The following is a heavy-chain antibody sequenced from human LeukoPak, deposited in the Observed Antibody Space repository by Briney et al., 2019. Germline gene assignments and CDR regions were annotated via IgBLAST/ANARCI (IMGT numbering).Heavy chain of an antibody. CDR1: GFTVSSNY. Sequence: GGSLRLSCAASGFTVSSNYMSWVRQAPGKGLEWVSVIYSGGSTYYADSVKGRFTISRDNSKNTLYLQMNSQRAEDTAVYYCARVGALPGGWYYFDYWGQGTLVTVSS. CDR2: IYSGGST. CDR3: ARVGALPGGWYYFDY. V-gene: IGHV3-66*01. J-gene: IGHJ4*02. D-gene: IGHD1-26*01.